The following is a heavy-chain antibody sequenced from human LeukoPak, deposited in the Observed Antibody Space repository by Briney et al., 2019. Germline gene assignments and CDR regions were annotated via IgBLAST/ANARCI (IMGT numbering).Heavy chain of an antibody. V-gene: IGHV3-53*01. CDR3: ARKSSHFDSSGYFDY. CDR2: LGGNSGYT. J-gene: IGHJ4*02. Sequence: GGSLRLSCAASGFTVSSNYMSWVRQAPGKGLEWVSDLGGNSGYTYYADSVKGRFTVSRDNSKNTLSLQMNSLRVEDTAVYYCARKSSHFDSSGYFDYWGQGTLLTVSS. CDR1: GFTVSSNY. D-gene: IGHD3-22*01.